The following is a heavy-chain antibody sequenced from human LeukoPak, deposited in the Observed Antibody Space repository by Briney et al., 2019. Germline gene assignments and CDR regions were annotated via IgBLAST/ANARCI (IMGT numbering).Heavy chain of an antibody. CDR2: ISYDGSNK. CDR1: GFTFSSYG. Sequence: GGSLRLSCAASGFTFSSYGMHWVRQAPGKGLEWVAVISYDGSNKYYADSVKGRLTISRDNSKNTLYLQMNSLRAEDTAVYYCARGTGYYTAEAFDIWGQGTMVTVSS. J-gene: IGHJ3*02. D-gene: IGHD3-3*01. V-gene: IGHV3-30*03. CDR3: ARGTGYYTAEAFDI.